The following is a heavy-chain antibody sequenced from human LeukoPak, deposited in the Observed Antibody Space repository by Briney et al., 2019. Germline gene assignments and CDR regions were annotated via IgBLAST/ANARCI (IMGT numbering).Heavy chain of an antibody. CDR2: INPNSGGT. D-gene: IGHD3-10*01. Sequence: ASVKVSCKASGYTFTGYYMHWVRQAPGQGLEWMGWINPNSGGTNYAQKFQGRVTMTRDTPISTAYMELSRLRSDDTAVYYCARDPITMVRGVIFRRFDPWGQGTLVTVSS. V-gene: IGHV1-2*02. J-gene: IGHJ5*02. CDR1: GYTFTGYY. CDR3: ARDPITMVRGVIFRRFDP.